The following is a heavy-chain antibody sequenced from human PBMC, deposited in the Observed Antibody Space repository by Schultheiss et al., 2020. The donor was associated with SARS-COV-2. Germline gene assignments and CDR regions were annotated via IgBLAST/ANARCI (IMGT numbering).Heavy chain of an antibody. CDR3: AKRLSDYSYYYYMDV. CDR2: IYTSGST. D-gene: IGHD4-11*01. V-gene: IGHV4-4*07. Sequence: SETLSLTCPVSGGSISSYYWSWIRQPAGKGLEWIGRIYTSGSTNYNPSLKSRVTMSVDTSKNQFSLKLSSVTAEDTAVYYCAKRLSDYSYYYYMDVWGKGTTVTVSS. CDR1: GGSISSYY. J-gene: IGHJ6*03.